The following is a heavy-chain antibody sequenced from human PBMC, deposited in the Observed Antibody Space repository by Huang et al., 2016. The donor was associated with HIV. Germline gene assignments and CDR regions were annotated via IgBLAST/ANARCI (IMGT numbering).Heavy chain of an antibody. Sequence: QLQLQESGPGLVKPSETLSLTCSVSGGSISSSSYYWGWIRQPPGKGLEWIGSIYYSGSTVYNPSLKSRGTISVDTSKNQFSRRLSAVTAADTSVYYCARHMDCSSSSCLAGGHERGPFDMWGQGTMVTVSS. CDR1: GGSISSSSYY. D-gene: IGHD2-2*01. CDR2: IYYSGST. J-gene: IGHJ3*02. CDR3: ARHMDCSSSSCLAGGHERGPFDM. V-gene: IGHV4-39*01.